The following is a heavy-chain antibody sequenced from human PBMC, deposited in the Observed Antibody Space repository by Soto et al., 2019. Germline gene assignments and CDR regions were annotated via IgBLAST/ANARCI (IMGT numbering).Heavy chain of an antibody. CDR3: ARAPGAIRGLWGSSNAGIDY. J-gene: IGHJ4*02. Sequence: QVQLVESGGGVVQPGRSLRLSCAASGFTFSSFGMHWVRQAPGKGLEWVAVIWYDGSNKYYADSVKGRFTISRDNSKNTLYLQRNSLRAEDTAVYYCARAPGAIRGLWGSSNAGIDYWGQGTLVTVSS. V-gene: IGHV3-33*01. D-gene: IGHD3-16*01. CDR1: GFTFSSFG. CDR2: IWYDGSNK.